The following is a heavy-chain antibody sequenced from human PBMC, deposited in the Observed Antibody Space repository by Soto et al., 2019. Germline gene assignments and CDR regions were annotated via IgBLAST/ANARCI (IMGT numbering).Heavy chain of an antibody. CDR1: GGTFGNTA. CDR2: IVPMFGTA. D-gene: IGHD3-3*01. V-gene: IGHV1-69*05. Sequence: QVQLVQSGAEVKEPGSSVNVSCKTSGGTFGNTAVTWVRQAPGQGLEWIGGIVPMFGTANYAQKFRGRVTIRSDESTRPAYMERSSVGSDETAVYCCARDGVLGYSFWSGRLGGGRFDPWGQGTRVTVSS. J-gene: IGHJ5*02. CDR3: ARDGVLGYSFWSGRLGGGRFDP.